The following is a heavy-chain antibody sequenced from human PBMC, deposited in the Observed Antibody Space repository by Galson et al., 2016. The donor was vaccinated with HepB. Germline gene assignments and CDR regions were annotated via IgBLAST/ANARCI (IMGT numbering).Heavy chain of an antibody. J-gene: IGHJ6*02. CDR3: ARNGGPVYSSSWQYYFGLDV. V-gene: IGHV1-3*01. CDR1: GYALTRYS. Sequence: SVKVSCKASGYALTRYSIHWVRQAPGQSLEWMGWINAGNGNREYSQRFQGRVTITRDTSANTAYMELTSLTSEDTAVCYCARNGGPVYSSSWQYYFGLDVWGQGTTVTVSS. D-gene: IGHD6-13*01. CDR2: INAGNGNR.